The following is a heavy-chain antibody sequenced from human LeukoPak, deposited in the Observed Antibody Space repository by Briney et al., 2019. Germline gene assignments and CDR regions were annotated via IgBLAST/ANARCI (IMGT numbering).Heavy chain of an antibody. CDR2: IIPIFGTA. Sequence: SVKVSCKASGGTFSSYAISWVRQAPGQGLEWMGGIIPIFGTANYAQKFQGRVTITADKSTSTAYMELSSLRSEDTAVYYCARVKGTVTMDFDYWGQGTLVTVSS. CDR3: ARVKGTVTMDFDY. J-gene: IGHJ4*02. CDR1: GGTFSSYA. V-gene: IGHV1-69*06. D-gene: IGHD4-17*01.